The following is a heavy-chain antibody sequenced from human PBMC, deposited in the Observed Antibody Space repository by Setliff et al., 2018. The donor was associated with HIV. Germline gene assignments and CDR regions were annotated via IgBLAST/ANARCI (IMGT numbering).Heavy chain of an antibody. CDR2: IDSSGTT. D-gene: IGHD3-10*01. Sequence: PSETLSLTCTISGGSFGVYRWSWIRQSAGRGLEWFGRIDSSGTTDYKPSLKGRVAISVDTSRNQFSLRVTSVTAADTAVYYCARRGVVGWGYYSSPIFDYWGQGTLVTVSS. CDR3: ARRGVVGWGYYSSPIFDY. CDR1: GGSFGVYR. V-gene: IGHV4-4*07. J-gene: IGHJ4*02.